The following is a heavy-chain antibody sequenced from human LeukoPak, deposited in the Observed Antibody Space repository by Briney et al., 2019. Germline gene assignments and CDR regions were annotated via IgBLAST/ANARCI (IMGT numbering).Heavy chain of an antibody. CDR2: IYYSGST. CDR3: ARLGGTYDAFDI. J-gene: IGHJ3*02. Sequence: SETLSLTCTVSGGSISSSSSYWRWIRQPPGKGLVWLGNIYYSGSTYYNPSLKSRVTISVDTSRNQFSLKLSSVTAADTAVYYCARLGGTYDAFDIWGQGTMVTVSS. CDR1: GGSISSSSSY. V-gene: IGHV4-39*01. D-gene: IGHD1-26*01.